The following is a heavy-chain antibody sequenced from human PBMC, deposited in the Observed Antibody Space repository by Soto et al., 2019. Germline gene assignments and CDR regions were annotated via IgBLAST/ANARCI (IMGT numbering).Heavy chain of an antibody. D-gene: IGHD3-10*01. J-gene: IGHJ5*02. CDR1: GYTFTSYY. V-gene: IGHV1-46*01. CDR3: ARALYYYGSGSTSAWFDP. Sequence: AGVKVSCKASGYTFTSYYMHWVRQAPGQGLEGMGIINPSGGSTSYAQKFQGRVTMTRDTSTSTVYMELSSLRSEDTAVYYCARALYYYGSGSTSAWFDPWGQGTLVTVSS. CDR2: INPSGGST.